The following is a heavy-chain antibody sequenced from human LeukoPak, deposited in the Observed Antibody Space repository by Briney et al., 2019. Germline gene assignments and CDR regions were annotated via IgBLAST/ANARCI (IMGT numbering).Heavy chain of an antibody. CDR3: ARERGSSTTCPACMDV. J-gene: IGHJ6*02. CDR1: GGSVSSGSYY. CDR2: IYYSGNT. D-gene: IGHD2-2*01. Sequence: SETLSLTCTVSGGSVSSGSYYWSWIRQPPGKGLEWIGYIYYSGNTNYNPSLKSRVTISVDTSKNQFSLKLSSVTAADTAVYYCARERGSSTTCPACMDVWGQGTTVTVSS. V-gene: IGHV4-61*01.